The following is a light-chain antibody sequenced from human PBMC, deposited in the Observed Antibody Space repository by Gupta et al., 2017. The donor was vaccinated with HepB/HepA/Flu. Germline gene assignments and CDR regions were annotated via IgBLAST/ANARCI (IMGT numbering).Light chain of an antibody. CDR3: SSYTGSSTLVV. J-gene: IGLJ2*01. V-gene: IGLV2-14*03. CDR1: SSDVGTYNY. Sequence: QSALTQPASVSGSPGQSITISCPGTSSDVGTYNYVSWYQQHPGKAPKLMIYDVTNRPSGVSNRFSGSKSDNTASLTISGLQAEDEADYYCSSYTGSSTLVVFGGGTKLTVL. CDR2: DVT.